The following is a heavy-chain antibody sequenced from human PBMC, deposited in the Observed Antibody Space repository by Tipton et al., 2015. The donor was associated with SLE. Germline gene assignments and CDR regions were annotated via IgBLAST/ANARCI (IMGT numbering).Heavy chain of an antibody. CDR2: ISWNSGSI. V-gene: IGHV3-9*01. CDR1: GFTFDDYG. Sequence: SLRLSCAASGFTFDDYGMHWVRQVPGKGLEWVSSISWNSGSIGYADSVKGRFTISRDNAKNSLFLQMNSLRVEDTALYYCVKAKGAGGHYYYYMDVWGKGTTVTVSS. CDR3: VKAKGAGGHYYYYMDV. J-gene: IGHJ6*03. D-gene: IGHD3-16*01.